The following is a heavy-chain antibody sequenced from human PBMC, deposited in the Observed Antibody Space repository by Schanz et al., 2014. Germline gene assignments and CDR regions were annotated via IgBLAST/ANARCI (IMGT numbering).Heavy chain of an antibody. CDR2: ISAYNGNT. V-gene: IGHV1-18*01. J-gene: IGHJ4*02. CDR3: ARGLGCYDY. CDR1: GYTFTSYG. Sequence: QVQLVQSGAEVKKPGASVKVSCKASGYTFTSYGINWVRQAPGQGLEWMGWISAYNGNTNYAQKLQGRVTMTADTSTNTAYMELNSLTSEDTAGHYSARGLGCYDYWGQGTLVTVSS. D-gene: IGHD2-21*01.